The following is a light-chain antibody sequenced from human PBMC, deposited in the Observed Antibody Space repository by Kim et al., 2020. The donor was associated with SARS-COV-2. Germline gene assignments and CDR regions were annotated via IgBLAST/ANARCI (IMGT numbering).Light chain of an antibody. CDR1: QHISSW. CDR2: GAS. Sequence: SASVGDTVNITCRASQHISSWLAWYQQRPGKAPKLLIYGASSLQSGVPSRFSGSGSGTDFTLTISTLQPEDFATYYCQQAYTFPYTFGQGTKLEI. CDR3: QQAYTFPYT. V-gene: IGKV1-12*01. J-gene: IGKJ2*01.